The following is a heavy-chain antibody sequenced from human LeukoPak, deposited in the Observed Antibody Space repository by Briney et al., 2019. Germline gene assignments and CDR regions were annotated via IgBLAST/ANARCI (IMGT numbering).Heavy chain of an antibody. D-gene: IGHD2-8*01. Sequence: GGSLRLSCAASGFTFSSYGMHWVRQAPGKGLEWVGVVSYDGSNKYYADSVKGRFTISRDNSKNTLYLQMNSLRAEDTAVYYCAKDPGYCTNGVCYTYFDYWGQGTLVTVSS. CDR2: VSYDGSNK. V-gene: IGHV3-30*18. J-gene: IGHJ4*02. CDR1: GFTFSSYG. CDR3: AKDPGYCTNGVCYTYFDY.